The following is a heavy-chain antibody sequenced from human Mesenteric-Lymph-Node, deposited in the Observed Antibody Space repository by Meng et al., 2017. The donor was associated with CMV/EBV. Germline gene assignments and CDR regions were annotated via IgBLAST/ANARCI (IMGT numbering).Heavy chain of an antibody. CDR1: GYTFTGYY. CDR2: IIPLYGIG. CDR3: ARAAIPGYCTTTTCYNWFDS. Sequence: SVKVSCKASGYTFTGYYMHWVRQAPGQGLEWMGGIIPLYGIGKYTKKSQGRVTITADKSTNTVYMELNSLGSDDTGVYYCARAAIPGYCTTTTCYNWFDSWGQGTLVTVSS. J-gene: IGHJ5*01. V-gene: IGHV1-69*10. D-gene: IGHD2-8*01.